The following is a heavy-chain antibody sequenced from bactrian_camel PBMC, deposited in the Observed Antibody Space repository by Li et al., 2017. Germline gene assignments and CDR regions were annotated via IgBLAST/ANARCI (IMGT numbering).Heavy chain of an antibody. D-gene: IGHD7*01. CDR3: ATRTYCAATNWLAMVQWKN. J-gene: IGHJ4*01. V-gene: IGHV3S6*01. CDR1: VDAYRVNC. Sequence: QVQLVESGGGSVQAGGSLRLACVASVDAYRVNCIGWFRQAPGREREGVAVISPQRAVSYYADSVSGRFSISHDDTKRTVYLQMDSLKLEDTAMYYCATRTYCAATNWLAMVQWKNWGQGTQVTVS. CDR2: ISPQRAVS.